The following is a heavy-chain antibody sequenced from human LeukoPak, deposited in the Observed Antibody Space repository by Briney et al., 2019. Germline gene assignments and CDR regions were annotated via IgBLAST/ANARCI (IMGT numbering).Heavy chain of an antibody. V-gene: IGHV1-18*01. J-gene: IGHJ5*02. Sequence: ASVKVSCKASGGTFSRYAISWVRQAPGQGLEWMGWISAYNGNTNYAQKLQGRVTMTTDTSTSTAHMELRSLRSDDTAVYYCARTYYYGSGSYSPSNWFDPWGQGTLVTVSS. CDR3: ARTYYYGSGSYSPSNWFDP. CDR2: ISAYNGNT. D-gene: IGHD3-10*01. CDR1: GGTFSRYA.